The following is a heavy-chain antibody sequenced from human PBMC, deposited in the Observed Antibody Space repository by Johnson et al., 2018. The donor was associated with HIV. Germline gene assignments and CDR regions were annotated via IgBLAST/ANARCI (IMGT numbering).Heavy chain of an antibody. CDR2: IKQDGSEK. J-gene: IGHJ3*02. V-gene: IGHV3-30*04. D-gene: IGHD3-22*01. CDR1: GFTFSSYA. Sequence: QVQLVESGGGVVQPWRSLRLSCAASGFTFSSYAMHWVRQAPGKGLEWVANIKQDGSEKYYADSVKGRFTISRDNSKNTMDLQMNSLRYEDTAVYYCAKEYYYDSSGFPDAFDIWGQGTMVTVSS. CDR3: AKEYYYDSSGFPDAFDI.